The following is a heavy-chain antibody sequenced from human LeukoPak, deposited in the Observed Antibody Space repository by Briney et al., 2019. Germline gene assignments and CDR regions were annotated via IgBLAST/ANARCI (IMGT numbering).Heavy chain of an antibody. Sequence: GGSLRLSCAASGFPFSTYGMHWVRQAPGKGLEWVAFIRYDGSNKYYADSVKGRFTISRDNSKNTLYLQMNSLRAEDTAVYYCAKISSSGWYRGWFDPWGQGTLVTVSS. CDR3: AKISSSGWYRGWFDP. D-gene: IGHD6-19*01. CDR1: GFPFSTYG. CDR2: IRYDGSNK. J-gene: IGHJ5*02. V-gene: IGHV3-30*02.